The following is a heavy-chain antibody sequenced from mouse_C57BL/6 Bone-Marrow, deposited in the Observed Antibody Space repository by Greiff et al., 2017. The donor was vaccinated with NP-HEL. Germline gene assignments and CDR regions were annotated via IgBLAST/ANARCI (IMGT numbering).Heavy chain of an antibody. V-gene: IGHV1-69*01. J-gene: IGHJ3*01. D-gene: IGHD2-1*01. Sequence: QVQLQQPGAELVMPGASVKLSCKASGYTFTSYWMHWVKQRPGQGLEWIGEIDPSDSYTNYNQKFKGKSTLTVDKSSSTAYMQLSSLTSEDSAVYYCAREGMVWGYPFAYWGRGTLVTVTA. CDR1: GYTFTSYW. CDR3: AREGMVWGYPFAY. CDR2: IDPSDSYT.